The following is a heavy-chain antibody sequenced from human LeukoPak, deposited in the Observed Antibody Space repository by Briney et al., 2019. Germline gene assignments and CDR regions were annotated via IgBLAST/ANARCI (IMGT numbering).Heavy chain of an antibody. J-gene: IGHJ5*02. CDR2: ISGSGGST. D-gene: IGHD6-13*01. Sequence: GGSLRLSCAASGFTFSSYAMSWVRQAPGKGLEWVSAISGSGGSTYYADSVKGRFTISRDNSRDTLYLQMSSLRAEDTAVYYCVKDRNSRIAAAKQNWFDPWGQGTLVTVSS. CDR1: GFTFSSYA. V-gene: IGHV3-23*01. CDR3: VKDRNSRIAAAKQNWFDP.